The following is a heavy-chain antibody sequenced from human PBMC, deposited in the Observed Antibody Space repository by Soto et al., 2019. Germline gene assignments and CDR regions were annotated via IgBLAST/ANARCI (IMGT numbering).Heavy chain of an antibody. Sequence: SVKVSCKASGGTFSSYTISWVRQAPGQGLEWMGRIIPILGIANYAQRFQGRVTITADKSTSTAYMELSSLRSEDTAVYCCARATATTFDYWGQGTLVTVSS. D-gene: IGHD6-25*01. V-gene: IGHV1-69*02. CDR1: GGTFSSYT. CDR3: ARATATTFDY. CDR2: IIPILGIA. J-gene: IGHJ4*02.